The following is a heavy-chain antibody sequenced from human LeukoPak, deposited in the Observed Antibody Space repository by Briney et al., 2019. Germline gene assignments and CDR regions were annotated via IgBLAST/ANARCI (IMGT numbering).Heavy chain of an antibody. V-gene: IGHV4-39*07. CDR3: ARDLYSSGWGYFDY. CDR2: IYHSGST. D-gene: IGHD6-19*01. J-gene: IGHJ4*02. Sequence: PSETLSLTCTVSGGSISSSSYYWSWIRQPPGKGLEWIGSIYHSGSTYYNPSLKSRVTISLDTSENQFSLKLSSVTAADTAVYYCARDLYSSGWGYFDYWGQGTLVTVSS. CDR1: GGSISSSSYY.